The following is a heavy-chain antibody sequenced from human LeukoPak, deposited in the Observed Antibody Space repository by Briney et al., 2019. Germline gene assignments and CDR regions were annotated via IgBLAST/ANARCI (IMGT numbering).Heavy chain of an antibody. CDR1: GFTFSSYS. CDR3: ARDIAVRHFDL. D-gene: IGHD6-6*01. CDR2: ISGSGSVS. J-gene: IGHJ4*02. Sequence: PGGSLRLSCAASGFTFSSYSMNWVRQAPGKGLEWISYISGSGSVSYYEDSVKGRFTISKDNFMNTLYLQMNSLRAEDTAVYYCARDIAVRHFDLWGQGTLVTVSS. V-gene: IGHV3-48*01.